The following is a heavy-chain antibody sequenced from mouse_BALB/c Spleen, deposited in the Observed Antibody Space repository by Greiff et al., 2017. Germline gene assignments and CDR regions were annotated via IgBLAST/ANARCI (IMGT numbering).Heavy chain of an antibody. J-gene: IGHJ4*01. CDR3: ARKDYDRGYALDY. D-gene: IGHD2-4*01. Sequence: EVQLVESGGGLVQPGGSLKLSCAASGFTFSSYTMSWVRQTPEKRLEWVAYISNGGGSTYYPDPVKGRFTISRDTAKNTLYLQMSSLKSEDTAMYYCARKDYDRGYALDYWGQGTSVTVSS. V-gene: IGHV5-12-2*01. CDR2: ISNGGGST. CDR1: GFTFSSYT.